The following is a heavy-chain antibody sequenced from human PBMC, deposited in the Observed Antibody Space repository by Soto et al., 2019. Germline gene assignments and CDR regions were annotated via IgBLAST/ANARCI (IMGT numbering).Heavy chain of an antibody. CDR1: NSTFITYG. CDR2: ITPYNGNT. CDR3: ARSRNFDYAFY. D-gene: IGHD3-9*01. J-gene: IGHJ4*02. V-gene: IGHV1-18*01. Sequence: GASVKVSCKASNSTFITYGITWVRQAPGQGLEWVGWITPYNGNTNYGQNFQGRVTMTADTSTSTAYMELGSLTTDDTAVYYCARSRNFDYAFYWGQGTLVTV.